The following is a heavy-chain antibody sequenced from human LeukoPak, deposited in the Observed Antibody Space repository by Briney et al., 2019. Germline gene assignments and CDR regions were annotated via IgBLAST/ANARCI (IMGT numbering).Heavy chain of an antibody. CDR1: GYSISGGYY. CDR3: ARVRYCSGGSCRLFDY. V-gene: IGHV4-38-2*02. J-gene: IGHJ4*02. Sequence: SETLSLTCTVSGYSISGGYYWGWIRQPPGKGLEWIGSISHSGSTYYNPSLKSRVTISVDTSKNQFSLKLSSVTAADTAVYYCARVRYCSGGSCRLFDYWGQGTLVTVSS. CDR2: ISHSGST. D-gene: IGHD2-15*01.